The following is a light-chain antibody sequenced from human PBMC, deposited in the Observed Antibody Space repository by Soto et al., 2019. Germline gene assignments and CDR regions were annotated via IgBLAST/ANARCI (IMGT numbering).Light chain of an antibody. CDR3: QQYGSSPPFT. V-gene: IGKV3-20*01. CDR1: QSVSSSY. J-gene: IGKJ3*01. CDR2: GAS. Sequence: EIVLTQSPGTLSLSPGERATLSCRASQSVSSSYLAWYQQKPGQAPRLLIYGASSRATGIPDRFSGSGSGTGFTLTISRLEPEDVAVYYCQQYGSSPPFTFGPGTKVDIK.